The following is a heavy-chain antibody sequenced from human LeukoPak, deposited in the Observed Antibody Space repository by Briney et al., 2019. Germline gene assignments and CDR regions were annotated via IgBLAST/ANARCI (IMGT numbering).Heavy chain of an antibody. Sequence: PAGSLTLSCAASGFSCSSFWRSWVRQAPGKGLEGMANIKHDGSEKYYVYSVRGRFTISRDNAKNSLYLQMNSLRAEDTAVYYCARGCTNGVCPLFDYWGQGTLVTVSS. V-gene: IGHV3-7*01. CDR3: ARGCTNGVCPLFDY. CDR2: IKHDGSEK. J-gene: IGHJ4*02. D-gene: IGHD2-8*01. CDR1: GFSCSSFW.